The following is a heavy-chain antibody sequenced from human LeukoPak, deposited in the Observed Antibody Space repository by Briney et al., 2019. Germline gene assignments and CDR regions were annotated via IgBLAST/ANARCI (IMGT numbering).Heavy chain of an antibody. CDR1: GGSISSYY. CDR2: IYYSGST. CDR3: ARGTEDGYNYWYFDL. D-gene: IGHD5-24*01. J-gene: IGHJ2*01. Sequence: PSETLSLTCTVSGGSISSYYWSWVRQPPGKGLEWIGYIYYSGSTNYNPSLKSRVTISVDTSKNQFSLKLSSVTAADMAVYYCARGTEDGYNYWYFDLWGRGTLVTVSS. V-gene: IGHV4-59*01.